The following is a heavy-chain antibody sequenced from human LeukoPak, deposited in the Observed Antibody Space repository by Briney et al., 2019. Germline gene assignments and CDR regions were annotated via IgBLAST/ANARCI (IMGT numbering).Heavy chain of an antibody. CDR3: ARSVGATSDY. J-gene: IGHJ4*02. CDR2: ISSKSRYI. D-gene: IGHD1-26*01. V-gene: IGHV3-21*01. CDR1: GLTLSTYS. Sequence: GWSLRLSCVVSGLTLSTYSINWVRQAPRKGLEWVSSISSKSRYIYYADSVKGRFTISRDNAKNSLSLQMNSLRAEDTSVYYCARSVGATSDYWGQGTLVTVSS.